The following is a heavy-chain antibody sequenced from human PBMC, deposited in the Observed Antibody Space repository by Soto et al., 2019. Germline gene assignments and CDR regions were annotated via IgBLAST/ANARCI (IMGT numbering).Heavy chain of an antibody. CDR3: ARGLAAGDY. CDR2: INPSGGST. J-gene: IGHJ4*02. V-gene: IGHV1-46*01. Sequence: QVQLVQSGAEVKNPGASVKVSCKASGYTFTNYYIHWVRQAPGQGLEWMAIINPSGGSTNYAQKFQGRVTLARDTSTNTVYMELSSPRSEDPAIYYCARGLAAGDYWGQGTLVTVSS. CDR1: GYTFTNYY. D-gene: IGHD6-13*01.